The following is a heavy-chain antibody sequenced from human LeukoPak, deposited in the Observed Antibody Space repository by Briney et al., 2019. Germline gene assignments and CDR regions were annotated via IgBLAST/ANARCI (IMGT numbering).Heavy chain of an antibody. CDR2: IYPGDSDT. CDR1: GSNFNSYW. CDR3: ARAYYCGGGSCKLEY. J-gene: IGHJ4*02. V-gene: IGHV5-51*01. Sequence: GGSLKISCQGSGSNFNSYWIALVRQMPGKGLEWMGIIYPGDSDTRYSPSFQGQITISADKSINTAYLRWSSLKASDTAMYYCARAYYCGGGSCKLEYWGQGTLVTVSS. D-gene: IGHD2-15*01.